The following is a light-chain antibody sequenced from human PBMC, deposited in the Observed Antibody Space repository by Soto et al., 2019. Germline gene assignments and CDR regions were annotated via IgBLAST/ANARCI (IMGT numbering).Light chain of an antibody. Sequence: QSALTQPASVSGSPGQSITISCTGTSSDVAAYNFVSWYQQHPGDAPKLMIYEVIKRPSGVSDRFSGSKSGNTASLTISGLQAEDEADYYCSAYTRSNTVIFGGGTQLTVL. J-gene: IGLJ2*01. CDR1: SSDVAAYNF. CDR3: SAYTRSNTVI. V-gene: IGLV2-14*03. CDR2: EVI.